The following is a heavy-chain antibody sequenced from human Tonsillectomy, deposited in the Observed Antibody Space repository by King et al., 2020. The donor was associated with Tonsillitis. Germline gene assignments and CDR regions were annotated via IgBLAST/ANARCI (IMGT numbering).Heavy chain of an antibody. CDR2: ISYDGSNK. V-gene: IGHV3-30*18. CDR3: AKCPTKFYDSSGYWFGNWYFDL. CDR1: GFTFSSYG. J-gene: IGHJ2*01. Sequence: VQLVESGGGVVQPGRSLRLSCAASGFTFSSYGMHWVRQAPGKGLEWVAVISYDGSNKYYADSVKGRFTISRDNSKNTLYLRMNSLRAEDTAVYYCAKCPTKFYDSSGYWFGNWYFDLWGRGTPVTVSS. D-gene: IGHD3-22*01.